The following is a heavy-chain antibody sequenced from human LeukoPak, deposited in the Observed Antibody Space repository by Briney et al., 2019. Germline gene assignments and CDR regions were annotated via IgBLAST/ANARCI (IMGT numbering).Heavy chain of an antibody. CDR3: ANRPPKITAAGTSHDFHY. Sequence: GGSLRLSCAASGFTFSSSGMHWVRQAPGKGLEWVAFIRFDGSDEYYRDSVKGRFAISRDNSKNTLYLQMNSLRTEDTAVYHCANRPPKITAAGTSHDFHYWGQGTLVTVSS. CDR2: IRFDGSDE. D-gene: IGHD6-13*01. V-gene: IGHV3-30*02. J-gene: IGHJ4*02. CDR1: GFTFSSSG.